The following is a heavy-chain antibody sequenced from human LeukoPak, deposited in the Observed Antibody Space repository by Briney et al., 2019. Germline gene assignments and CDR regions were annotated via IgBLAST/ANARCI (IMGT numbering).Heavy chain of an antibody. CDR3: ARIPGGAFDI. V-gene: IGHV3-48*01. Sequence: SCKVSGYTLTELSMHWVRQAPGKGLEWVSYISSSSSTIYYADSVKGRFTISRDNAKNSLYLQMNSLRAEDTAVYYCARIPGGAFDIWGQGTMVTVSS. D-gene: IGHD1-14*01. CDR1: GYTLTELS. CDR2: ISSSSSTI. J-gene: IGHJ3*02.